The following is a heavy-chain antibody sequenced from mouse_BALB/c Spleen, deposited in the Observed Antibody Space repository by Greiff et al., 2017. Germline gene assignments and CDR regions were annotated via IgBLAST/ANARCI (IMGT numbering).Heavy chain of an antibody. CDR1: GFSLTSYG. CDR2: IWSGGST. D-gene: IGHD2-4*01. J-gene: IGHJ4*01. Sequence: VKLQQSGPGLVQPSQSLSITCTVSGFSLTSYGVHWVRQSPGKGLEWLGVIWSGGSTDYNAAFISRLSISKDNSKSQVFFKMNSLQANDTAIYYCARKWDYDYDNYAMDYWGQGTSVTVSS. V-gene: IGHV2-2*02. CDR3: ARKWDYDYDNYAMDY.